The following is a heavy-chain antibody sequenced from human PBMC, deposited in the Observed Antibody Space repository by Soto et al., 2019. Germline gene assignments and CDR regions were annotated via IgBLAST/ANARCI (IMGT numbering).Heavy chain of an antibody. CDR3: AHSDYYGSWYFDY. CDR2: IYWDDDK. D-gene: IGHD3-10*01. CDR1: GFSLKTSGVG. V-gene: IGHV2-5*02. Sequence: QITLKESGPTLVKPTQTLTLTCIFSGFSLKTSGVGVGWIRQPQGKALEWLALIYWDDDKRYSPSLKNRLTITKDTSNTQVVLIMTSVDPVDTATYYCAHSDYYGSWYFDYWGQGTLVTVSS. J-gene: IGHJ4*02.